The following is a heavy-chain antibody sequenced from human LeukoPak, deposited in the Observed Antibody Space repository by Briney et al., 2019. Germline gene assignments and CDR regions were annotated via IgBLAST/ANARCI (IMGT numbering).Heavy chain of an antibody. V-gene: IGHV4-30-4*01. CDR3: ARYDSSGYYPLRY. CDR2: IYYSGST. J-gene: IGHJ4*02. D-gene: IGHD3-22*01. Sequence: SETLSLTCTVSGGSTSSGDYYWSWIRQPPGKGLEWIGYIYYSGSTYYNPSLKSRVTISVDTSKNQFSLKLSSVTAADTAVYYCARYDSSGYYPLRYWGQGTLVTVSS. CDR1: GGSTSSGDYY.